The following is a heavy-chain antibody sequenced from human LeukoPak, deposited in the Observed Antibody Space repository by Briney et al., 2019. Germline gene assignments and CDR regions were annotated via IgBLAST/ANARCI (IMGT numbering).Heavy chain of an antibody. CDR3: ARVKTYDSSGYKDY. V-gene: IGHV3-20*04. Sequence: GGSLRLSCAASGFTFDDYGMSWAPHAPGGGVEWVSGINWNGGSTGYADSVKGRFTISRDNAKNSLYLQMNSLRAEDTALYYCARVKTYDSSGYKDYWGQGTLVTVSS. CDR2: INWNGGST. CDR1: GFTFDDYG. J-gene: IGHJ4*02. D-gene: IGHD3-22*01.